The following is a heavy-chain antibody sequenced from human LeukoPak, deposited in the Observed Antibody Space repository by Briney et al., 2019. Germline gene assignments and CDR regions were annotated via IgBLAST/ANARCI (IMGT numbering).Heavy chain of an antibody. CDR1: GVSITNYH. CDR2: IHNSGST. V-gene: IGHV4-59*01. D-gene: IGHD5-12*01. J-gene: IGHJ4*02. CDR3: ARFYSGYRVDH. Sequence: PSETLSLTCTVSGVSITNYHWSWIRQPPGKGLEWIGYIHNSGSTNYNPSLNPSLKSRVTISGDTSKNQFLLRLSSVTAADTAVYYCARFYSGYRVDHWGQGTLVTVTS.